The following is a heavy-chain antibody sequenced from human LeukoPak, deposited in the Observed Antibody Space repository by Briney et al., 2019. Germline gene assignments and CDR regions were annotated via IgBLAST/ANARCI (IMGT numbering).Heavy chain of an antibody. CDR1: GFTFSDYY. J-gene: IGHJ3*02. Sequence: PGGSLRLSCAASGFTFSDYYMSWIRQAPGKGLEWVANINQDGSEKYYVDSVKGRFTISRDNAKNSLYLQMNSLRAEDTAVYYCARDESLGDFWSGYFDAFDIWGQGTMVTVSS. CDR2: INQDGSEK. V-gene: IGHV3-7*01. D-gene: IGHD3-3*01. CDR3: ARDESLGDFWSGYFDAFDI.